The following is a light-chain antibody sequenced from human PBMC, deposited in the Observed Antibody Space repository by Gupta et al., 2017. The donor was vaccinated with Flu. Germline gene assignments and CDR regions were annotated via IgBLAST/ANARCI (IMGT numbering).Light chain of an antibody. V-gene: IGLV1-40*01. CDR1: RSDIGAGYD. Sequence: QSVLTQPPSVSGAPGQRVTISCAGSRSDIGAGYDVYCYQQLPGTAPKLLMYDNNKRPSVVPDRFSGSKSAPSASLPITGLQAEDEAHYYSQTYDYTLCCYVFESATQFTVL. J-gene: IGLJ1*01. CDR3: QTYDYTLCCYV. CDR2: DNN.